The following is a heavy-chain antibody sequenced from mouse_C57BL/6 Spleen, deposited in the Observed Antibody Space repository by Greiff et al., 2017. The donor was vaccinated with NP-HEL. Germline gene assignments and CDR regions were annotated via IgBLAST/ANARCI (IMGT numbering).Heavy chain of an antibody. CDR2: ISSGGDYI. V-gene: IGHV5-9-1*02. J-gene: IGHJ1*03. Sequence: EVQLVESGEGLVKPGGSLKLSCAASGFTFSSYAMSWVRQTPEKRLEWVAYISSGGDYIYYADTVKGRFTISRDNARNTLYLQMSSLKSEDTAMYYWTREWAYYSNYWYFDVWGTGTTVTVSS. D-gene: IGHD2-5*01. CDR3: TREWAYYSNYWYFDV. CDR1: GFTFSSYA.